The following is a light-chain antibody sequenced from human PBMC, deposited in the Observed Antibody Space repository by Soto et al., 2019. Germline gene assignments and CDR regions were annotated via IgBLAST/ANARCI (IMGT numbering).Light chain of an antibody. CDR3: QSYDFGLSAHKYA. V-gene: IGLV1-40*01. J-gene: IGLJ1*01. Sequence: SVLTHPPSVSGARGQRVTISWTGSSSNIWAGYDVRWYQQRPGTAPRLVIYANNNRPSWCPARFSGSKLGTSASLAITGLQADAEAEYYCQSYDFGLSAHKYAFGTGTKVTVL. CDR2: ANN. CDR1: SSNIWAGYD.